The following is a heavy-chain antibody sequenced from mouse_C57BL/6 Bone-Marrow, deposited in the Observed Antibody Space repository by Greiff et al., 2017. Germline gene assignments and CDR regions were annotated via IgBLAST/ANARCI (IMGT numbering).Heavy chain of an antibody. D-gene: IGHD1-1*01. CDR3: ANLLRYWYLDV. Sequence: QVQLKQPGAELVRPGTSVKLSCKASGYTFTSYWMHWVKQRPGQGLEWIGVIDPSDSYTNYNQKFKGKATLTVDTSSSTAYMQLSSLTSEDSAVYYCANLLRYWYLDVWGTGTTVTVSS. CDR2: IDPSDSYT. J-gene: IGHJ1*03. V-gene: IGHV1-59*01. CDR1: GYTFTSYW.